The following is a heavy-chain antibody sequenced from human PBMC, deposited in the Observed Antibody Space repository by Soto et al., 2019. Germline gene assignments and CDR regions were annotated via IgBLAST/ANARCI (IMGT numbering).Heavy chain of an antibody. J-gene: IGHJ5*02. Sequence: ASVKVSCKASGYTFTSYAMHWVRQAPGQRLEWMGWINAGNGNTKYSQKFQGRVTITRDTSASTAYMELSSLRSEDTAVYYCAREGDIVVVPAAITNWFDPWGQGTLVTVSS. D-gene: IGHD2-2*01. V-gene: IGHV1-3*01. CDR1: GYTFTSYA. CDR3: AREGDIVVVPAAITNWFDP. CDR2: INAGNGNT.